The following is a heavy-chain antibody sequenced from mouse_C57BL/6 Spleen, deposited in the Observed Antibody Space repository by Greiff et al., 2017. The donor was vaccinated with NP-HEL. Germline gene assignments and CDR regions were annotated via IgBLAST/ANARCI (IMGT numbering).Heavy chain of an antibody. J-gene: IGHJ3*01. CDR3: AGGLSTMVTTGFAY. CDR2: IYPGSGST. CDR1: GYTFTSYW. V-gene: IGHV1-55*01. Sequence: QVQLQQPGAELVKPGASVKMSCKASGYTFTSYWITWVKQRPGQGLEWIGDIYPGSGSTNYNEKFKSKATLTVDTSSSTAYMQLSSLTSEDSAVYYGAGGLSTMVTTGFAYWGQGTLVTVSA. D-gene: IGHD2-2*01.